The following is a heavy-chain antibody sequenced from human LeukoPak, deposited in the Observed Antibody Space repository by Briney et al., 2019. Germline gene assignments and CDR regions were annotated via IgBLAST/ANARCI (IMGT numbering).Heavy chain of an antibody. D-gene: IGHD5-24*01. CDR2: ISSSSSYI. V-gene: IGHV3-21*01. CDR3: ASVEMATTFYYYGMDV. J-gene: IGHJ6*02. CDR1: GFTFSSYS. Sequence: GGSLRLSCAASGFTFSSYSMNWVRQAPGKGLEWVSSISSSSSYIYYADSVKGRFTISRDNAKNSLYLQMNSLRAEDTAVYYCASVEMATTFYYYGMDVWGQGTTATVSS.